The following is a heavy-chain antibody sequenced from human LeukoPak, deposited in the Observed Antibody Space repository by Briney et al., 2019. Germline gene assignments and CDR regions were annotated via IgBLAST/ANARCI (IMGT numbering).Heavy chain of an antibody. Sequence: GGSLRLSCAASGLIFSNYAMSWVRQAPGKGLEWVSVISGGSGDTFYADSVKGRFTISRDNPKNTVYLQMHSLRAEDTATYYCATRNYYDNRGYYYYYFDYWGQGALVTVSS. V-gene: IGHV3-23*01. J-gene: IGHJ4*02. CDR3: ATRNYYDNRGYYYYYFDY. D-gene: IGHD3-22*01. CDR2: ISGGSGDT. CDR1: GLIFSNYA.